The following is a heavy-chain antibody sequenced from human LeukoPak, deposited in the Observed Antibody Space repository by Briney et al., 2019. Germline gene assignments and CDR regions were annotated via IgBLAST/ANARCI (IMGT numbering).Heavy chain of an antibody. Sequence: TGGSLRLSCAASGFTFSSYEMNWVRQAPGKGLGWVSYISSSGSTIYYADSVKGRFTISRDNAKNSLYLQMNSLRAEDTAVYYCARDVGYKSLGYWGQGTLVTVSS. J-gene: IGHJ4*02. V-gene: IGHV3-48*03. CDR3: ARDVGYKSLGY. CDR1: GFTFSSYE. D-gene: IGHD1-1*01. CDR2: ISSSGSTI.